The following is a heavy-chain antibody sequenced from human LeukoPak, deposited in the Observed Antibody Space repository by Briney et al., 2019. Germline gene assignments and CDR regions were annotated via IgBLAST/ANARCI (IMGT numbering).Heavy chain of an antibody. Sequence: ASVKVSYKASGYTFTSYDINWVRQATGQGLEWMGWMNPNSGNTGYAQKFQGRVTITRNTSISTAYMELSSLRSEDTAVYYCARADCSSTSYYIGMDVWGKGTTVTVSS. V-gene: IGHV1-8*01. D-gene: IGHD2-2*02. CDR2: MNPNSGNT. CDR3: ARADCSSTSYYIGMDV. CDR1: GYTFTSYD. J-gene: IGHJ6*04.